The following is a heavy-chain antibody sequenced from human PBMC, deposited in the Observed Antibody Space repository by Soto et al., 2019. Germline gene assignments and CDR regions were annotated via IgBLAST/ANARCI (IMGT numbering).Heavy chain of an antibody. J-gene: IGHJ6*03. CDR2: ISAGGGNT. CDR1: GFTFSSYA. D-gene: IGHD7-27*01. Sequence: GGSLRLSCAASGFTFSSYAMSWVRQAPGKGLEWVSAISAGGGNTYYRDSVKGRFTISRDNSKNTLYLQMNSLRAEDTAVYYCARDLSWGSNWYYYMDVWGKGTTVTVSS. V-gene: IGHV3-23*01. CDR3: ARDLSWGSNWYYYMDV.